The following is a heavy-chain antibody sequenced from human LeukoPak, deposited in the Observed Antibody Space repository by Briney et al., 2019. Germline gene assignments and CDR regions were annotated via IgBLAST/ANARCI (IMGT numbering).Heavy chain of an antibody. CDR3: ARGSYSGYDLFDY. CDR1: GGTFSSYA. CDR2: IIPIFGTA. Sequence: SVKVSCKASGGTFSSYAISWVRQAPGQGLEWMGGIIPIFGTANYAQKFQGRVTVTADESTSTAYMELSSLRSEDTAVYYCARGSYSGYDLFDYWGQGTLVTVSS. J-gene: IGHJ4*02. V-gene: IGHV1-69*13. D-gene: IGHD5-12*01.